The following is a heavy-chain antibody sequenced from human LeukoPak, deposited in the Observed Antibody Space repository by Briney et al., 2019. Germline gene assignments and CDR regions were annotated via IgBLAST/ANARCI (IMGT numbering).Heavy chain of an antibody. CDR2: INPNSGGT. CDR1: GYTFTGYY. J-gene: IGHJ4*02. V-gene: IGHV1-2*06. CDR3: ARGPYCSGGSCSFLLDY. Sequence: GASVKVSCKASGYTFTGYYMHWVRQAPGQGLEWMGRINPNSGGTNYAQKFQGRVTMTRDTSISTAYMELSRLRSDDTAVYYCARGPYCSGGSCSFLLDYWGQGTLVTVSS. D-gene: IGHD2-15*01.